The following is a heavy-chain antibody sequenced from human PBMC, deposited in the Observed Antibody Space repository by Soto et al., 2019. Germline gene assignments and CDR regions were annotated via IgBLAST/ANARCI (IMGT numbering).Heavy chain of an antibody. CDR1: GYTFTSYY. V-gene: IGHV1-46*01. CDR2: INPSGGST. CDR3: ARDPGSVTMLRELYYGMDV. D-gene: IGHD3-10*01. J-gene: IGHJ6*02. Sequence: ASVKVSCKASGYTFTSYYMHCARQSPGHGLEWMGIINPSGGSTSYAQKFQGRVTMTRDTSTSTVYMELSSLRSEDTAVYYCARDPGSVTMLRELYYGMDVRGQGTTVTLSS.